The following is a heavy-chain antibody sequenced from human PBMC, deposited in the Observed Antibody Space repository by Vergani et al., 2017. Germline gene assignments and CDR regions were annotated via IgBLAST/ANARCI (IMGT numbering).Heavy chain of an antibody. CDR1: GGSISSGSYY. D-gene: IGHD2-2*01. CDR3: ARDRARTAYCSSTSCHDYYYMDV. Sequence: QVQLQESGPGLVKPSQTLSLTCTVSGGSISSGSYYWSWIRQPAGKGLEWIGRIYTSGSTNYNPSLKSRVTMSVDTSKNQFSLKLSSVTAADTAVYSCARDRARTAYCSSTSCHDYYYMDVWGKGTTVTVSS. J-gene: IGHJ6*03. CDR2: IYTSGST. V-gene: IGHV4-61*02.